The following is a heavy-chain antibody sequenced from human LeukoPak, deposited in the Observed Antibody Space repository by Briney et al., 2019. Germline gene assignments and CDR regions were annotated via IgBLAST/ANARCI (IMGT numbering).Heavy chain of an antibody. CDR1: GFTFSSYW. CDR3: AKDLAAADAFDI. J-gene: IGHJ3*02. CDR2: IKQDGSEK. D-gene: IGHD6-13*01. Sequence: PGGSLRLSCAASGFTFSSYWMSWVRQAPGKGLEWVANIKQDGSEKYYVDSVKGRFTISRDNSKNTLYLQMNSLRAEGAAVYYCAKDLAAADAFDIWGQGTMVTVSS. V-gene: IGHV3-7*01.